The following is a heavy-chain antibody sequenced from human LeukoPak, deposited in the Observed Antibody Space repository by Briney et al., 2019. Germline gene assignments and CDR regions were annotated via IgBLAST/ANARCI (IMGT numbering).Heavy chain of an antibody. CDR3: AKDYCRGGNCPLPFFDS. CDR1: GFTVSGHA. Sequence: GGSLRLSCAVPGFTVSGHAMSWVRQAPGKGLEWVSGIIDVGDTYYADSVKGRFTISRDSSKNTVYLQMNSLRAEDTATYYCAKDYCRGGNCPLPFFDSWGQGTLVTVSS. D-gene: IGHD2-15*01. V-gene: IGHV3-23*01. J-gene: IGHJ4*02. CDR2: IIDVGDT.